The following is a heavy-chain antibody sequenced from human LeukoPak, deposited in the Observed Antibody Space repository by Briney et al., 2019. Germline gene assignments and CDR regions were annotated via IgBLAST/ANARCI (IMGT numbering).Heavy chain of an antibody. CDR1: GCSTSDYY. V-gene: IGHV4-59*01. CDR3: ARGAPRAGRVRLFVY. Sequence: SETLSLTCTVSGCSTSDYYWNWIRQPPGKGLEWIGYIYYRGTTIYDPSLNSRVTISLDSSKNQFSLRLNSVTGAETVIYYCARGAPRAGRVRLFVYWGEGTLVSVSS. CDR2: IYYRGTT. J-gene: IGHJ4*02. D-gene: IGHD3-3*01.